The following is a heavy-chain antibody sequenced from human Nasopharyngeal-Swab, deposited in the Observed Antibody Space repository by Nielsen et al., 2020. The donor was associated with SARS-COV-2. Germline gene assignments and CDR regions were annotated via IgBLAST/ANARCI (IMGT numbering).Heavy chain of an antibody. V-gene: IGHV4-4*02. Sequence: WIRQPPGKGLEWIGEIYHSGSTNYSPSLTSRVTMSVDKSKNQFSLKLRSVTAADTAVYYCARASVVPAAMDYYYYMDVWGKGTTVTVSS. J-gene: IGHJ6*03. CDR3: ARASVVPAAMDYYYYMDV. CDR2: IYHSGST. D-gene: IGHD2-2*01.